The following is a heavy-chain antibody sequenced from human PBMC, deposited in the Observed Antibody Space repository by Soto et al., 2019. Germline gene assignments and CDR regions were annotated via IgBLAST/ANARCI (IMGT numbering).Heavy chain of an antibody. CDR1: GYSFSSYW. V-gene: IGHV5-51*01. Sequence: GESLKISCQGSGYSFSSYWIGWGRQMPGKGLEWMAFIDPHSNTRYSPSFEGQITISADKSISTAYLQWSSLKASDTAIYYCARRTYTSGWRHYFAYWGQGTLVTVSS. D-gene: IGHD6-19*01. CDR2: IDPHSNT. J-gene: IGHJ4*02. CDR3: ARRTYTSGWRHYFAY.